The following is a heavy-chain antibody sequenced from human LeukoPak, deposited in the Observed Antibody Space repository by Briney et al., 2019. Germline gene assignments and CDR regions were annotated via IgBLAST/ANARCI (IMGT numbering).Heavy chain of an antibody. CDR2: IYYSGST. V-gene: IGHV4-39*07. J-gene: IGHJ4*02. CDR1: GGSISSSSYY. CDR3: AGNYYGSGSYSEDRY. Sequence: SETLSLTCTVSGGSISSSSYYWGWIRQPPGKGLEWIGSIYYSGSTYYNPSLKSRVTISVDTSKNQFSLKLSSVTAADTAVYYCAGNYYGSGSYSEDRYWGQGTLVTVSS. D-gene: IGHD3-10*01.